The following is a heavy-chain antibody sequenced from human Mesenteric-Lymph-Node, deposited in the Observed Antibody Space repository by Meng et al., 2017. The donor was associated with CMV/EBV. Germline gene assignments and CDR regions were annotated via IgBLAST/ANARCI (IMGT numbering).Heavy chain of an antibody. CDR3: ARGRGDSSSWYFDY. Sequence: ACGFTFSNYWMSWVRQAPGKGLEWMANIKQDGSEKYYVDSVKGRFTISRDNAKNSLYLQMNSLRAEDTAVYYCARGRGDSSSWYFDYWGQGTLVTVSS. V-gene: IGHV3-7*01. J-gene: IGHJ4*02. CDR1: GFTFSNYW. CDR2: IKQDGSEK. D-gene: IGHD6-13*01.